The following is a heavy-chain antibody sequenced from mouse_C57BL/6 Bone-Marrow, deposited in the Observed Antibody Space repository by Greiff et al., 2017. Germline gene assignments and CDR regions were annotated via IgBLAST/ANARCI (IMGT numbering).Heavy chain of an antibody. CDR2: INPGSGGT. CDR1: GYAFTHYL. V-gene: IGHV1-54*01. J-gene: IGHJ2*01. CDR3: ARKAGYFDY. D-gene: IGHD3-2*02. Sequence: QVQLQQSGAELVRPGTSVKVSCKASGYAFTHYLIEWVKQRPGQGLEWIGVINPGSGGTNYNEKFKGKATLTADKSSSTAYMQLSSLTSEDSAVYFGARKAGYFDYWGQGTTLTVSS.